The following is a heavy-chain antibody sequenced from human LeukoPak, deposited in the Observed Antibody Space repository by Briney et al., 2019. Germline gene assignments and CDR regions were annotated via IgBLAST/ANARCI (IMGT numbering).Heavy chain of an antibody. J-gene: IGHJ4*02. Sequence: GGSLRLSCAASGFTFSSYAMSWVRQAPGKGLEWVSAISGSGGSTYYADSVKGRFTISRDKSKNALYLQMSSLRAEDTALYYCAKISVADSSFDYWGQGTLVTVSS. V-gene: IGHV3-23*01. CDR2: ISGSGGST. D-gene: IGHD6-19*01. CDR1: GFTFSSYA. CDR3: AKISVADSSFDY.